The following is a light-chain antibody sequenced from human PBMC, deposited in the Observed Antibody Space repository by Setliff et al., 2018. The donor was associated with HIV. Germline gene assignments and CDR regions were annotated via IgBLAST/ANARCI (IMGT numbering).Light chain of an antibody. Sequence: QSVLTQPASVSGSPGQSITISCTGTSSDVGYYNYVSWYQQHPDKAPKLMIYDVSNRPSGVSNRFSGSKSGNTASLTISGLQAEDEADYYCSSYASSSTYVFGTGTKVTVL. J-gene: IGLJ1*01. CDR2: DVS. V-gene: IGLV2-14*01. CDR1: SSDVGYYNY. CDR3: SSYASSSTYV.